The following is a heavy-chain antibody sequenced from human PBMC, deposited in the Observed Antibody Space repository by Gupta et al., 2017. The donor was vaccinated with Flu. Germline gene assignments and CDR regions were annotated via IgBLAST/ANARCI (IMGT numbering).Heavy chain of an antibody. CDR2: INPNSGGT. V-gene: IGHV1-2*02. CDR1: GYTFTGYY. J-gene: IGHJ5*02. D-gene: IGHD3-10*01. Sequence: QVQLVQSGAEVKKPGASVKVSCKASGYTFTGYYMHWGRQAPGQGLEWMGWINPNSGGTNYAQKFQGRVTMTRDTSISTAYMELSRLRSEDTAVYYCARAPRLVVRGVINYNWFDPWGQGTMVTVSS. CDR3: ARAPRLVVRGVINYNWFDP.